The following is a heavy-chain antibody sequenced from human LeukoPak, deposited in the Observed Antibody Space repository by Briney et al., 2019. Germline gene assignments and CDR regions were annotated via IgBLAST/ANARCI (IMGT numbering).Heavy chain of an antibody. Sequence: SQTLSLTCTVSGGSINNYYWTWIRQPAGKGLEWIGRIYTTGSTNYNPSLKSRVTISVDTSKNQFSLKLSSVTAADTAVYYCARHEGGDYLQIRGSYDYWGQGTLVTVSS. J-gene: IGHJ4*02. CDR2: IYTTGST. CDR1: GGSINNYY. D-gene: IGHD2-21*02. V-gene: IGHV4-61*02. CDR3: ARHEGGDYLQIRGSYDY.